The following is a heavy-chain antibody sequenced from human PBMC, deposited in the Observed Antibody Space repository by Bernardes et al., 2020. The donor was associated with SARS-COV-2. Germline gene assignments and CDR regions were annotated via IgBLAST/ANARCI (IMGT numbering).Heavy chain of an antibody. V-gene: IGHV3-64D*06. Sequence: GGYLRRSGSASGFIFGTYAMHWVRPAPGKGLEYVSTITSDGGSTYYADSVKGRFTISRDDSKNTLYLQMSSLRPDDTSQYYCVKAHYFNSGSYEYWGQGTLVTVSS. CDR1: GFIFGTYA. J-gene: IGHJ4*02. CDR3: VKAHYFNSGSYEY. D-gene: IGHD3-10*01. CDR2: ITSDGGST.